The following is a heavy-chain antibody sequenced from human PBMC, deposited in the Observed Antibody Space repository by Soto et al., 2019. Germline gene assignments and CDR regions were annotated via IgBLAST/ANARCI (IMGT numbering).Heavy chain of an antibody. CDR1: GGSISSGGYY. Sequence: TLSLTCTVSGGSISSGGYYWSWMRQHPGKGLEWIGYIYYSGSTYYNPSLKSRVTISVDTSKNQFSLKLSSVTAADTAVYYCARVDILSRGDTYWFDPWGQGTLVTVSS. V-gene: IGHV4-31*03. D-gene: IGHD3-9*01. J-gene: IGHJ5*02. CDR2: IYYSGST. CDR3: ARVDILSRGDTYWFDP.